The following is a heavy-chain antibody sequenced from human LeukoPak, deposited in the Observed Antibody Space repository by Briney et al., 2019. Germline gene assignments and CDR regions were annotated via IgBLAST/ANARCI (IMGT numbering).Heavy chain of an antibody. CDR2: IYYSGST. Sequence: SETLSLTCIISCGSISSYYCSWIRQPPGKGLEWIGYIYYSGSTEYNPSLESRVTISVDTSLNQFSLKLSSVTAADTAVYYCARGGWLKSFNYNFDYWGQGTLVTVSS. J-gene: IGHJ4*02. CDR3: ARGGWLKSFNYNFDY. CDR1: CGSISSYY. D-gene: IGHD5-24*01. V-gene: IGHV4-59*01.